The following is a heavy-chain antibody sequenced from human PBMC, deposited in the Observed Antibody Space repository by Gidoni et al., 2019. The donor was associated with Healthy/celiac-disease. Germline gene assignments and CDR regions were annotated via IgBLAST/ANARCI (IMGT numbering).Heavy chain of an antibody. Sequence: QVQLQESGPGLVKPSQTLSLTCTVSGGSISSGGYYWSWIRQHPGKGLEWIGYIYYSGSTYYNPSLKSLVTISVDTSKNQFSLKLSSVTAADTAVYYCAREAYYYDSSGYYQGRYFDYWGQGTLVTVSS. CDR1: GGSISSGGYY. CDR2: IYYSGST. V-gene: IGHV4-31*01. CDR3: AREAYYYDSSGYYQGRYFDY. D-gene: IGHD3-22*01. J-gene: IGHJ4*02.